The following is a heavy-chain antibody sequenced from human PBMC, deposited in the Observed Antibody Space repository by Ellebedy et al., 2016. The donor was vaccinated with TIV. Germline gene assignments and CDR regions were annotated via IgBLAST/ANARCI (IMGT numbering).Heavy chain of an antibody. CDR1: GGSITYFY. CDR2: IYYGGST. V-gene: IGHV4-59*01. CDR3: ATFASGSHFSGYLDS. D-gene: IGHD3-10*01. J-gene: IGHJ4*02. Sequence: MPGGSLRLSCSVSGGSITYFYWTWIRQPPGKGLEWIGNIYYGGSTNYNPSLKSRVFISVDTSKSQFSLSLTSVTAADTAVYYCATFASGSHFSGYLDSWGQGALVTVSS.